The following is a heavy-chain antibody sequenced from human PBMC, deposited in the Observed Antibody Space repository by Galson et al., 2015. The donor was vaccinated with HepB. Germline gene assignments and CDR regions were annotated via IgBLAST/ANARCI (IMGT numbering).Heavy chain of an antibody. CDR3: ARRRPDYYDNSGYLDY. V-gene: IGHV1-69*06. Sequence: SVKVSCKASGGTSGNYDITWVRQAPGQGLEWVGGIISMFGTTNYARKFQGRVTISADKSTSTAYMELDSLSSEDTAVYYCARRRPDYYDNSGYLDYWGQGTLVTVSS. D-gene: IGHD3-22*01. CDR1: GGTSGNYD. J-gene: IGHJ4*02. CDR2: IISMFGTT.